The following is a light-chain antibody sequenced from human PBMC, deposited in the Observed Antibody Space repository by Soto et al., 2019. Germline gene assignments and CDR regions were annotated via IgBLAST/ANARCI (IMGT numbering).Light chain of an antibody. CDR3: QQYGSSPRIT. V-gene: IGKV3-20*01. CDR2: GAS. J-gene: IGKJ5*01. Sequence: EIVMTQSPATLSESPGERATLSCMAIQSVSSSYLAWYQQKPGQAPRLLIYGASSRATGIPDRFSGSGSGTDFTLTISRLEPEDFAVYYCQQYGSSPRITFGQGTRLEI. CDR1: QSVSSSY.